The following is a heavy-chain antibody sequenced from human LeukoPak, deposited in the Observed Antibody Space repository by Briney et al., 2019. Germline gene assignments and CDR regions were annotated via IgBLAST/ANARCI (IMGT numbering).Heavy chain of an antibody. D-gene: IGHD4-17*01. CDR1: GFTFTTSG. CDR2: ISGSAGVT. CDR3: AKIGYGDPRRACFDY. Sequence: GGSLRLSCAASGFTFTTSGMSWVRQAPGKGLEWVSSISGSAGVTYYADSVKGRFAISRDNSKNTLFLQMNSLRVEDMAKYYCAKIGYGDPRRACFDYWGQGSLVIVSS. V-gene: IGHV3-23*01. J-gene: IGHJ4*02.